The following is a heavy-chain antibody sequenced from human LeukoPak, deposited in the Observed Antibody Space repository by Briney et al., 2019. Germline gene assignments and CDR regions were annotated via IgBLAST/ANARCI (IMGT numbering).Heavy chain of an antibody. CDR1: GYTFTTYY. CDR2: INPNGDSV. V-gene: IGHV1-46*01. CDR3: ARGALGRTSCFLDH. Sequence: ASVKVSCKASGYTFTTYYIHWVRQAPGQGLEWMGIINPNGDSVTYAQKFQDRVTMTRDTSASTVYMELSSLSSDDTAMYYCARGALGRTSCFLDHWGQGTLVTVSS. J-gene: IGHJ4*02. D-gene: IGHD2-2*01.